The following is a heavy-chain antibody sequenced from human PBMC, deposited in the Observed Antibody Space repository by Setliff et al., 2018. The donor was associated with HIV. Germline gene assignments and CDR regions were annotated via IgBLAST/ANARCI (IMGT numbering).Heavy chain of an antibody. CDR3: ARKRRWLDANYYYRDV. D-gene: IGHD5-18*01. V-gene: IGHV4-4*07. J-gene: IGHJ6*03. CDR1: GVSIDSHC. Sequence: PSETMSLTCNLYGVSIDSHCWSCIRQAAGQELEWIGRLQLSGTSNYNPSLKSRITLSVDKSKNQCSLKLKSMTVADTAKYFCARKRRWLDANYYYRDVWGNGTTVTVSS. CDR2: LQLSGTS.